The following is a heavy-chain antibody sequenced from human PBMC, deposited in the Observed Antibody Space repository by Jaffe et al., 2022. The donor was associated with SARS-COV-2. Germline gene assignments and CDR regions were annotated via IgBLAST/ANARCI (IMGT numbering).Heavy chain of an antibody. CDR2: IDPSDSYT. CDR3: ARSPPPYSSSWGLFDP. CDR1: GYSFTSYW. V-gene: IGHV5-10-1*03. J-gene: IGHJ5*02. D-gene: IGHD6-13*01. Sequence: EVQLVQSGAEVKKPGESLRISCKGSGYSFTSYWISWVRQMPGKGLEWMGRIDPSDSYTNYSPSFQGHVTISADKSISTAYLQWSSLKASDTAMYYCARSPPPYSSSWGLFDPWGQGTLVTVSS.